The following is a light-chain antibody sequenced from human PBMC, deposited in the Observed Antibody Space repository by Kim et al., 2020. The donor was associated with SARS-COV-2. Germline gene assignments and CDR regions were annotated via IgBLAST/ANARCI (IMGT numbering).Light chain of an antibody. V-gene: IGKV3-15*01. CDR2: GAS. J-gene: IGKJ1*01. Sequence: SLGESATLSCRASQSVSDNLAWYQQKPGQAPRLLIYGASTRATGIPARFSGSGSGTEFTLTISSLQSEDSAVYYCQQYDDWPPWTFGQGTKVDIK. CDR3: QQYDDWPPWT. CDR1: QSVSDN.